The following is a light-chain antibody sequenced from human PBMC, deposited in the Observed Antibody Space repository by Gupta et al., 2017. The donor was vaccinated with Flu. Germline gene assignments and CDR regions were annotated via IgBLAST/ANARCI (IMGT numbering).Light chain of an antibody. CDR1: QSVSSNY. J-gene: IGKJ4*01. CDR3: QQYDSSLALT. V-gene: IGKV3-20*01. Sequence: EIVLTQSPGTLSLSPGERATLSCRASQSVSSNYLAWYQQAHGQATRLLIYGASSRATGIPDRFSGSGSGTEXNLTISXREPEAFALYYCQQYDSSLALTFGXGTKVEIK. CDR2: GAS.